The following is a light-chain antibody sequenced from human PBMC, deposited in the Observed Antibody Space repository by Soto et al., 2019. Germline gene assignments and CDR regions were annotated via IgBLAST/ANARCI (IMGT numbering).Light chain of an antibody. CDR1: QSVSSY. CDR3: QQRSNWHPIT. CDR2: DAS. J-gene: IGKJ5*01. Sequence: EIVLTQSPATLSLSPGERATLSCRASQSVSSYLAWYQQKPGQAPRLLIYDASNRATGIPARFSGSGSGTAFTLTISSLEPEDFAVYYCQQRSNWHPITFGQGTRLEMK. V-gene: IGKV3-11*01.